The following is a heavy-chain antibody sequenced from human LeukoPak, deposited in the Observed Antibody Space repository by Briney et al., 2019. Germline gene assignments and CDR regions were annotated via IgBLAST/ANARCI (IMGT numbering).Heavy chain of an antibody. J-gene: IGHJ4*02. CDR1: GGTFSSYA. V-gene: IGHV1-69*13. Sequence: SVKVSCKASGGTFSSYAISWVRQAPGQGLEWMGGIIPIFGTANYAQKFQGRVTITADGSTNTAYMELSSLRSEDTAVYYCARDPPTYSNYESGDYWGQGTLVTVSS. CDR2: IIPIFGTA. CDR3: ARDPPTYSNYESGDY. D-gene: IGHD4-11*01.